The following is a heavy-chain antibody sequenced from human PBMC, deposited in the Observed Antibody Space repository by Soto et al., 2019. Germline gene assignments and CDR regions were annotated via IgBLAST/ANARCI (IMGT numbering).Heavy chain of an antibody. CDR3: AKDIRTY. Sequence: QVQLVESGGGVVQPGRSLRLSCAASGFTFSSYGMHWVRQAPGKGLEWVAVISYDGSNKYYADSVKGRFTISRDNSKNTLYLQMNSLRAEDTAVYSCAKDIRTYWGQGTLVTVSS. CDR1: GFTFSSYG. V-gene: IGHV3-30*18. CDR2: ISYDGSNK. D-gene: IGHD3-3*01. J-gene: IGHJ4*02.